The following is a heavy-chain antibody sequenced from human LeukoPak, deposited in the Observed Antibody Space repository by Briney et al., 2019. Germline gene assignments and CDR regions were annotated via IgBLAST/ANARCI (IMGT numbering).Heavy chain of an antibody. CDR3: AIMHGYYDGSGYWVQ. Sequence: TGGSLRLSCAASGFTFGSCGMSWVRQAPGKGLEWVSFITPNADRTSYADSVEGRFTISRDNPRNTLYMQMNSLRDEDTALYYCAIMHGYYDGSGYWVQWGQGTLVTVSS. CDR1: GFTFGSCG. D-gene: IGHD3-22*01. CDR2: ITPNADRT. J-gene: IGHJ1*01. V-gene: IGHV3-23*01.